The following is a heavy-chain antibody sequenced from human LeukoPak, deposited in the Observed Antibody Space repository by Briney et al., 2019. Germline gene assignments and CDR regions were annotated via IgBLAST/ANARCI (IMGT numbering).Heavy chain of an antibody. CDR2: INYSGST. Sequence: SETLSLTCTVSGDSISSSSYYWAWIRQPPGKRPEWIASINYSGSTYYNLFLKSRVTISIDTSKNQFSLKLSSVTAADTAVYYCARRYDYDSSGYYGWGQGTLVTVSS. J-gene: IGHJ4*02. V-gene: IGHV4-39*07. CDR1: GDSISSSSYY. CDR3: ARRYDYDSSGYYG. D-gene: IGHD3-22*01.